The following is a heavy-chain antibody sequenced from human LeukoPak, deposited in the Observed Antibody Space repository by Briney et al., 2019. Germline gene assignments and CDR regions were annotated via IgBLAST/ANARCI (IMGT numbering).Heavy chain of an antibody. CDR1: GFTFSSYG. CDR2: IRYDGSNK. D-gene: IGHD2-8*01. Sequence: GGSLRLSCAASGFTFSSYGMHWVRQAPGKGLEWVAFIRYDGSNKYYADSVKGRFSISRDSSKNILYLQMNSLRAEDTAVYYCAKDRCSNGVGCYYYYMDVWGKGTTVTISS. J-gene: IGHJ6*03. V-gene: IGHV3-30*02. CDR3: AKDRCSNGVGCYYYYMDV.